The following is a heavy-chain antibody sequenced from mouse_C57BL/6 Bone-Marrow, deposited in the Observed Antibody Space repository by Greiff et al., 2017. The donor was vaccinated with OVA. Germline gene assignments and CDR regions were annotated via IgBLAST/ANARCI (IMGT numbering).Heavy chain of an antibody. CDR1: GYTFTSYG. J-gene: IGHJ4*01. CDR3: ETRDCYAMDY. CDR2: IYPRSGNT. D-gene: IGHD3-3*01. V-gene: IGHV1-81*01. Sequence: VQLQQSGAELARPGASVKLSCKASGYTFTSYGISWVKQRPGQGLEWIGEIYPRSGNTYYNEKFKGKATLTADKSSSTAYMELRSLTSEDSAVYFCETRDCYAMDYWGQGTSVTVSS.